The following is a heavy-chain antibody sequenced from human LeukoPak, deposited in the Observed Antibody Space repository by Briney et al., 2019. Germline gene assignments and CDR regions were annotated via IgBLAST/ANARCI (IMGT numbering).Heavy chain of an antibody. CDR3: ATKRVTTANYFDY. CDR1: GGSISSTNYY. Sequence: PSETLSLTCTVSGGSISSTNYYWGWLRQPPGRGLEWLGSFYYSGSTYYNPSLKSRVTISVDTSKNQFSLRLSSVTAADTAVYYCATKRVTTANYFDYWGQGTLVTVSS. J-gene: IGHJ4*02. D-gene: IGHD4-17*01. V-gene: IGHV4-39*01. CDR2: FYYSGST.